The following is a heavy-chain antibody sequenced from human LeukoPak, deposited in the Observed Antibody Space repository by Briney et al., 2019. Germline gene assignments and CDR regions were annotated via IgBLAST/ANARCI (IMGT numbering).Heavy chain of an antibody. Sequence: GGSLRLSCAASGFTFSSYAMSWVRQAPGKGLEWVSAISGSGGSTYYADSVKGQFTIYRDNSKSTLYLQMNSLRAEDTAVYYCAKRAGYDDSSGYYLVRTYWGQGTLVTVSS. CDR1: GFTFSSYA. J-gene: IGHJ4*02. CDR2: ISGSGGST. CDR3: AKRAGYDDSSGYYLVRTY. V-gene: IGHV3-23*01. D-gene: IGHD3-22*01.